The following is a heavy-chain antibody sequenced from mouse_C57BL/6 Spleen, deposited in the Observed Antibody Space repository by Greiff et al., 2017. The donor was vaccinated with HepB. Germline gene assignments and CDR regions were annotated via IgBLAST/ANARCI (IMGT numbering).Heavy chain of an antibody. CDR1: GYTFTSYW. CDR2: INPSNGGT. Sequence: QVQLQQPGTELVKPGASVKLSCKASGYTFTSYWMHWVKQRPGQGLEWIGNINPSNGGTNYNEKFKSKATLTVDKSSSTAYMQLSSLTSEDSAVYYCARSISYYSNYDWYFDVWGTGTTVTVSS. J-gene: IGHJ1*03. D-gene: IGHD2-5*01. V-gene: IGHV1-53*01. CDR3: ARSISYYSNYDWYFDV.